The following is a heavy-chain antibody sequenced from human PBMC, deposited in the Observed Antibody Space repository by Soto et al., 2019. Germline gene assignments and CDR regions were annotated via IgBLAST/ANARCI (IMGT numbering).Heavy chain of an antibody. CDR3: ARGVFGQPDS. CDR1: GISVKSNY. CDR2: MYSGGST. D-gene: IGHD3-10*02. V-gene: IGHV3-53*04. Sequence: EVQLVESGGGMVQPGGSLRLSCVASGISVKSNYMNWVRQAPGKGLKWVSIMYSGGSTYYADSVKGRFTISRHNSKDTLYLQMNSLRIEDTATYYCARGVFGQPDSWGQGTLVIVSS. J-gene: IGHJ4*02.